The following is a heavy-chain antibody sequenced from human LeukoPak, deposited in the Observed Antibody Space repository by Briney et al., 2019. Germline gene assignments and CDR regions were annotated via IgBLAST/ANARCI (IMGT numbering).Heavy chain of an antibody. CDR2: ISSSSYI. V-gene: IGHV3-21*01. D-gene: IGHD3-16*01. CDR1: GFTFSSYS. J-gene: IGHJ3*02. Sequence: GGSLRLSCAASGFTFSSYSMNWVRQAPGKGLEWVSSISSSSYIYYADSVKGRFTISRDNAKNSLYLQMNSLRAEDTAVYYCARAGSLLIDAFDIWGQGTMVTVSS. CDR3: ARAGSLLIDAFDI.